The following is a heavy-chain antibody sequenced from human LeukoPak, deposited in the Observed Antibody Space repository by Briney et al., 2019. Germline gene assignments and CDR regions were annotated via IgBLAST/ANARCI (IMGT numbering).Heavy chain of an antibody. D-gene: IGHD5-12*01. CDR2: IYYSGST. Sequence: TSETLSLTCTVSGGSISSYYWSWIRQPPGRGLEWIGYIYYSGSTNYNPSLKSRVTISVDTSKNQFSLKLSSVTAADTAAYYCARDVLRGGAFDIWGQGTMVTVSS. V-gene: IGHV4-59*01. CDR1: GGSISSYY. CDR3: ARDVLRGGAFDI. J-gene: IGHJ3*02.